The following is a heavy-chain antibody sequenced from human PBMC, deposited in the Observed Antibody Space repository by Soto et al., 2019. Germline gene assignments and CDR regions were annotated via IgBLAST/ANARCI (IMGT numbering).Heavy chain of an antibody. CDR1: GFTFSSYA. D-gene: IGHD6-13*01. V-gene: IGHV3-23*01. J-gene: IGHJ4*02. Sequence: EVQLLESGGGLVQPGGSLRLSCAASGFTFSSYAMSWVRQAPGKGLEWVSVISGSGGSTYYADSVKGRFTISRDNSRITGELKMNSLRAEDAAVYYFAKRAAGTSGSYWGQGTLVSVSS. CDR2: ISGSGGST. CDR3: AKRAAGTSGSY.